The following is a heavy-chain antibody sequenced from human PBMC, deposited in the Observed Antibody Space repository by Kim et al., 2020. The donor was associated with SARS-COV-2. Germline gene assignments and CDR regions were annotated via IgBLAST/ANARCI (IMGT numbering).Heavy chain of an antibody. J-gene: IGHJ4*02. CDR3: ARGLVGANAVIDF. D-gene: IGHD1-26*01. Sequence: YNPPRKSRVTMSVDTSKNQFSLKLDSVTDADAAVYYCARGLVGANAVIDFWGQGTLVTVSP. V-gene: IGHV4-34*01.